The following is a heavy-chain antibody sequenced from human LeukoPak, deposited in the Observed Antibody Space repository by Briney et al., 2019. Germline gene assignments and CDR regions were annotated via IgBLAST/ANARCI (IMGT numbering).Heavy chain of an antibody. CDR2: IYPGDSDT. J-gene: IGHJ4*02. CDR1: GYSFTSYW. CDR3: ARLPRGYSLYYVDY. Sequence: GESLKISCEGSGYSFTSYWIAWVRQMPGKGLEWMGIIYPGDSDTRYSPSFQGQVTISADKSISTAYLQWSSLKASDTAIYYCARLPRGYSLYYVDYWGQGTLVTVSS. D-gene: IGHD5-18*01. V-gene: IGHV5-51*01.